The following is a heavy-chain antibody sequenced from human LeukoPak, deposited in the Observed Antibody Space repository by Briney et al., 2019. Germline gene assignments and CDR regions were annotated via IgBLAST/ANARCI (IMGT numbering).Heavy chain of an antibody. CDR1: GFSFSSSA. D-gene: IGHD3-10*01. CDR2: ITESGGST. Sequence: QPGGSLRLSCAASGFSFSSSAMSWVRQAPGKGLEWVSAITESGGSTYYADSVKGRFTISRDNSKNTLYLQMNNLRAEDTAVYYCAKLLWFGAYYFDYWGQGTLVTVSS. V-gene: IGHV3-23*01. J-gene: IGHJ4*02. CDR3: AKLLWFGAYYFDY.